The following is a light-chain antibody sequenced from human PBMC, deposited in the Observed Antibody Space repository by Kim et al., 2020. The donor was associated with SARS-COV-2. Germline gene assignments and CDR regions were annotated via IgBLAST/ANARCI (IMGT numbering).Light chain of an antibody. CDR2: GAS. CDR3: QQYNDWPPYS. CDR1: QSVSSN. Sequence: EIVMTQSPATLSVSPGERATLSCRAGQSVSSNLAWYQQKPGQAPRLLIYGASTRATGIPARFSGSGSGTELTLTISSLQSEDFAVYYCQQYNDWPPYSFGQGTKLEI. J-gene: IGKJ2*03. V-gene: IGKV3-15*01.